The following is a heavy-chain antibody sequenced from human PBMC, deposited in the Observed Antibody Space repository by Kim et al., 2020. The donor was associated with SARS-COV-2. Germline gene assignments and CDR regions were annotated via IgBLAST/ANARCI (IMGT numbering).Heavy chain of an antibody. J-gene: IGHJ5*02. Sequence: YNPSLKSRVTISVETSKNQVYLKLSAVTAADTAVYYWARGGVGATGWFDPWGQGTLVTVSS. V-gene: IGHV4-31*02. D-gene: IGHD2-15*01. CDR3: ARGGVGATGWFDP.